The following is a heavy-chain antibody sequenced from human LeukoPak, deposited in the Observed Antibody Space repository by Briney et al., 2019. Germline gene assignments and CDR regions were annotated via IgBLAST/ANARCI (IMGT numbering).Heavy chain of an antibody. CDR2: INPNSGGT. CDR1: GYTFTGYY. CDR3: AASYDSSGYYVFDY. D-gene: IGHD3-22*01. J-gene: IGHJ4*02. V-gene: IGHV1-2*02. Sequence: ASVKVSCKASGYTFTGYYMHWVRQAPGQGLEWMGWINPNSGGTSYAQKFQGRVTMTRDTSISTAYMERSRLRSDDTAVYYCAASYDSSGYYVFDYWGQGTLVTVSS.